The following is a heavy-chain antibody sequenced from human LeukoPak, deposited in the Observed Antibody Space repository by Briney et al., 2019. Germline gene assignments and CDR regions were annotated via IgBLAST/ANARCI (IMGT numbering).Heavy chain of an antibody. V-gene: IGHV1-2*02. CDR1: GYTFTGYY. CDR3: ARGQAATVFFDY. J-gene: IGHJ4*02. CDR2: INPNTGGT. Sequence: ASVKVSCKASGYTFTGYYMHWVRQAPGQGFEWMGWINPNTGGTDYAQKFQGRVTMTSDTSISTAYLELSRLGSDDTAAYYCARGQAATVFFDYWAQGTLVTVSS. D-gene: IGHD4-17*01.